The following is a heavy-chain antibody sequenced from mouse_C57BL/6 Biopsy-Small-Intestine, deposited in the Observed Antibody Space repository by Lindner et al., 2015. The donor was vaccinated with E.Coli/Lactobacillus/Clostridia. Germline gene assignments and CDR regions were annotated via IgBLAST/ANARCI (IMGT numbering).Heavy chain of an antibody. CDR3: ARSCSTVGYYFDY. Sequence: VQLQESGPELVKPGASVKISCKASGYSLTDYNMNWVKQSNGKSLEWIGVINPNYGTTAYNQKFKDKATLTVDQSSRTAYMQLNSLTSEDSAVYYCARSCSTVGYYFDYWGQGTTLTVSS. D-gene: IGHD1-1*01. J-gene: IGHJ2*01. CDR2: INPNYGTT. CDR1: GYSLTDYN. V-gene: IGHV1-39*01.